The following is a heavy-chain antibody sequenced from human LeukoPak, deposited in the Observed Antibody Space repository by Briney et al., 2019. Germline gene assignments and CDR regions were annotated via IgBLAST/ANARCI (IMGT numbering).Heavy chain of an antibody. D-gene: IGHD6-13*01. CDR2: INHSGST. J-gene: IGHJ4*02. V-gene: IGHV4-34*01. Sequence: SETLSLTCAVYGGSFSGYYWSWIRQPPGKGLEWIGEINHSGSTNYNPSLKSRVTISVDTSKNQFSLKLSSVTAADTAVYYCARRRRYSSSWFSGFLDYWGQGTLVTVSS. CDR1: GGSFSGYY. CDR3: ARRRRYSSSWFSGFLDY.